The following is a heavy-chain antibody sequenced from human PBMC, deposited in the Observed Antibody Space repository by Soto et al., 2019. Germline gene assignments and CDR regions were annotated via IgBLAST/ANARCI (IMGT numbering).Heavy chain of an antibody. CDR3: ARQGGQQLVHYYYYYYGMDV. V-gene: IGHV5-51*01. D-gene: IGHD6-13*01. Sequence: GESRKISCKGSGYSFTSYWIGWVRQMPGKGLEWMGIIYPGDSDTRYSPSFQGQVTISADKSISTAYLQWSSLKASDTAMYYCARQGGQQLVHYYYYYYGMDVWGQGTTVTVSS. CDR1: GYSFTSYW. J-gene: IGHJ6*02. CDR2: IYPGDSDT.